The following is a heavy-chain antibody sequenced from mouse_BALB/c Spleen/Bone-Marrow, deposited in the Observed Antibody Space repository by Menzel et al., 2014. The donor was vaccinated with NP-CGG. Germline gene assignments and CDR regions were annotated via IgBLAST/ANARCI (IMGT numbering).Heavy chain of an antibody. D-gene: IGHD1-1*01. V-gene: IGHV14-1*02. CDR3: ARFYGSSFDH. CDR2: IDPENGNN. Sequence: VQLQQSGAELVRPGALVKLSRNDSGFNIKDYYMHWVIQRPEQGLERIGGIDPENGNNIYDPKLQGQASITVDTPSTASCLRLSSFTTEDTAVYFIARFYGSSFDHWGLSTTLTVSS. J-gene: IGHJ2*01. CDR1: GFNIKDYY.